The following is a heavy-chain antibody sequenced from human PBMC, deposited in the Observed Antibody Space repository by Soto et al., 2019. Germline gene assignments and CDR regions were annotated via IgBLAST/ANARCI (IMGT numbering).Heavy chain of an antibody. CDR1: GFTFSSYS. V-gene: IGHV3-48*01. CDR3: ARGLSGWSGGDAFDI. CDR2: ISSSSSTI. D-gene: IGHD6-19*01. J-gene: IGHJ3*02. Sequence: EVQLVESGGGLVQPGGSLRLSCAASGFTFSSYSMDWVRQAPGKGLEWVSYISSSSSTIYYADSVKGRFTISRDNAKNSRHLQMNSLRAEDTAVYYCARGLSGWSGGDAFDIWGQGTMVTVSS.